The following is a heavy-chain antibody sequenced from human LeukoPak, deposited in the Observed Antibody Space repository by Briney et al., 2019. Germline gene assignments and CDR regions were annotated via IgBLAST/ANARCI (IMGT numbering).Heavy chain of an antibody. CDR1: GFTFSSYA. CDR2: ISYDGSNK. D-gene: IGHD3-22*01. CDR3: ARDDSGNDY. Sequence: PGGSLRLSCAASGFTFSSYAMHWVRQAPGKGLEWVAVISYDGSNKYYADSVKGRFTISRDNSKNTLYLQMNSLRAEDTAVYYCARDDSGNDYWGQGTLVTVSS. J-gene: IGHJ4*02. V-gene: IGHV3-30-3*01.